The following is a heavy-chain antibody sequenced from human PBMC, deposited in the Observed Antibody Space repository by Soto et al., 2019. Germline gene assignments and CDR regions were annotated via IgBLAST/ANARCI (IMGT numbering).Heavy chain of an antibody. CDR3: ARTSLIRYFDN. CDR2: IDQGGLET. CDR1: GFTFSHYW. J-gene: IGHJ4*02. Sequence: EVQLVQSGGGLVQPGGSLRLSCEASGFTFSHYWMSWVRQDPGKGLEWVAFIDQGGLETHYADSVKGRLTLSRDNAKNTVLLEMRSLRAEDTAMYNCARTSLIRYFDNWGQGTPVTDYS. D-gene: IGHD2-2*01. V-gene: IGHV3-7*03.